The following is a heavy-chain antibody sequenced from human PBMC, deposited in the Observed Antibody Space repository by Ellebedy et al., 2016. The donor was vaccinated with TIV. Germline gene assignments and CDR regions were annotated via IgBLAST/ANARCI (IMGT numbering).Heavy chain of an antibody. V-gene: IGHV7-4-1*02. CDR2: INPNTGNP. D-gene: IGHD6-13*01. Sequence: AASVKVSCKASGYTFTSYAMNWVRQAPGQGLEWMGWINPNTGNPTYAQGFTGRFVFSLVTSVSTAYLQISSLKAEDTAVYYCARGAAAGFFWYFDLWGRGTLVTVSS. J-gene: IGHJ2*01. CDR3: ARGAAAGFFWYFDL. CDR1: GYTFTSYA.